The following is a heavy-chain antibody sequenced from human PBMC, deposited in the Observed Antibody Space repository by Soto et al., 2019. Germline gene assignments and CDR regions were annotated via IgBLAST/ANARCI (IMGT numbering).Heavy chain of an antibody. J-gene: IGHJ4*02. CDR2: ISSSSSTI. V-gene: IGHV3-48*01. CDR3: ARDRRGYSGYDSAYFDY. Sequence: GGSLRLSCAASGFTFSSYSMNWVRQAPGKGLEWVSYISSSSSTIYYADSVKGRFTISRDNAKNSLYLQMNSLRAEDTAVYYCARDRRGYSGYDSAYFDYWGQGTLVTVSS. CDR1: GFTFSSYS. D-gene: IGHD5-12*01.